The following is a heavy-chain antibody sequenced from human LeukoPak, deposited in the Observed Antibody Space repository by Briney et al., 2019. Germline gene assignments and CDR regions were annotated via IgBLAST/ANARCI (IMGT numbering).Heavy chain of an antibody. V-gene: IGHV4-34*01. Sequence: SETLSLTCAVYGGSFSGYYWSWIRQPPGKGLEWIGEINHSGSTNYNPSLKSRVTISVDTSKNQFSLKLSSVTAADTAAYYCARGGEENWFDPWGQGTLVTVSS. J-gene: IGHJ5*02. CDR1: GGSFSGYY. CDR2: INHSGST. CDR3: ARGGEENWFDP.